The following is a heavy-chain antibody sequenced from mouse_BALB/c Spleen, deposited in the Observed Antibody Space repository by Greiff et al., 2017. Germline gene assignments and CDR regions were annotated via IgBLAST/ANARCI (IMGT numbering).Heavy chain of an antibody. V-gene: IGHV1-39*01. CDR3: AARRGYDYDEGFAY. Sequence: VQLQQSGPELEKPGASVKISCKASGYSFTGYNMNWVKQSKGKSLEWIGNIDPYYGGTSYNQKFKGKATLTVDKSSSTAYMQLKSLTSEDSAVYYCAARRGYDYDEGFAYWGQGTLVTVSA. D-gene: IGHD2-4*01. CDR2: IDPYYGGT. CDR1: GYSFTGYN. J-gene: IGHJ3*01.